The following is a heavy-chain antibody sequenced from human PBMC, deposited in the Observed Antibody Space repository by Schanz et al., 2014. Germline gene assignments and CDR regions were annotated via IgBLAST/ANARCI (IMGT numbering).Heavy chain of an antibody. CDR3: ATDQSPSPNSSDVRYFDY. CDR1: GYTFTRYD. J-gene: IGHJ4*02. D-gene: IGHD6-6*01. CDR2: ISPYNGNT. Sequence: QVQLIQSGAEVKKPGASVKVSCTASGYTFTRYDINWVRQATGQGLEWMGWISPYNGNTNYAQKLQGRVTMTADTSTSTAYMELRSLRSDDAAVYYYATDQSPSPNSSDVRYFDYWGQGTLVTVSS. V-gene: IGHV1-18*01.